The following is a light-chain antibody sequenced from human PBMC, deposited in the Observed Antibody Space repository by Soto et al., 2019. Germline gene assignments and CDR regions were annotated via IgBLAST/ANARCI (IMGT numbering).Light chain of an antibody. V-gene: IGKV1-27*01. CDR3: QRYNSAST. Sequence: DIQMTQSPSSLSASVGDRVTITCRASQDISNALAWYQQKPGKVPELLIYAASTLQSGVPPRFSGSGSGTDFSLTIYRLQPEDVATYYCQRYNSASTFGPGTKVEIK. CDR2: AAS. J-gene: IGKJ1*01. CDR1: QDISNA.